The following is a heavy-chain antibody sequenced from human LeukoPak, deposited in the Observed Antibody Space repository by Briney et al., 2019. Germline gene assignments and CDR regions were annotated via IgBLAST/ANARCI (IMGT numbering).Heavy chain of an antibody. CDR3: TRDRGSTGFDY. CDR2: ISHDGSIK. Sequence: GGSLRLSCAASGFTFSTYTMHWVRQAPGKGLEWVAVISHDGSIKFNADSVKGRFTISRDNSKNTLYLQMNSLRTEDTALYYCTRDRGSTGFDYWGQGTLVTVSS. V-gene: IGHV3-30*04. J-gene: IGHJ4*02. D-gene: IGHD3-10*01. CDR1: GFTFSTYT.